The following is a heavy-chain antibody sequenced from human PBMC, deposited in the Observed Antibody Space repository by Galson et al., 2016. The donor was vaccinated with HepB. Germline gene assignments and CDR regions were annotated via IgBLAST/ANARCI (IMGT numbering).Heavy chain of an antibody. V-gene: IGHV3-48*03. J-gene: IGHJ4*02. CDR2: ISKSGTTV. Sequence: SLRLSCAASGFTFGNYEMNWVRQAPGKGLEWVSFISKSGTTVYYADSVKGRFISSRDNSKNTVYLHMNSLRAEDTAVYYCARDRVVTTQTFYFLFGHWGLGALVTVSS. CDR1: GFTFGNYE. CDR3: ARDRVVTTQTFYFLFGH. D-gene: IGHD3/OR15-3a*01.